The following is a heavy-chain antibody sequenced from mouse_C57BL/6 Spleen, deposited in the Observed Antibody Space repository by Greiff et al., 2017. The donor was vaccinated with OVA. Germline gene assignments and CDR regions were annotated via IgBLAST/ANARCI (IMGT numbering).Heavy chain of an antibody. CDR2: IDPETGGT. V-gene: IGHV1-15*01. Sequence: VQLQQSGAELVRPGASVTLSCKASGYTFTDFEMHWVKQTPVHGLEWIGAIDPETGGTAYNQKFKGKAILTADKSSSTAYIELRSLTSEDSAVYYCTRTGTVAYWGQGTLVTVSA. CDR3: TRTGTVAY. CDR1: GYTFTDFE. J-gene: IGHJ3*01. D-gene: IGHD4-1*01.